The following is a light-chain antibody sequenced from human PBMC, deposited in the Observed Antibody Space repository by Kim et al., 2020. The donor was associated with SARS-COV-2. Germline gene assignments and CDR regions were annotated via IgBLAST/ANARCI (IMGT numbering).Light chain of an antibody. Sequence: SSVGDRVTITCRASQSISTWLAWYQQKPGKAPKLLIYKASSLESGVPSRFSGSGSGTDFTLTVSSLQPDDFATYYCQQYNSYPWTFGQGTKVDIK. CDR2: KAS. CDR1: QSISTW. V-gene: IGKV1-5*03. CDR3: QQYNSYPWT. J-gene: IGKJ1*01.